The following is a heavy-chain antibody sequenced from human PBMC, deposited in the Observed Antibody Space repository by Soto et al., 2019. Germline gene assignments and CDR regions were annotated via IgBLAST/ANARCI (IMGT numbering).Heavy chain of an antibody. V-gene: IGHV1-69*13. CDR1: GGTFSSYA. CDR3: ARLVTRYNWFDP. J-gene: IGHJ5*02. D-gene: IGHD3-9*01. CDR2: IIPIFGTA. Sequence: ASVKVSCKASGGTFSSYAISWVRQAPGQGLEWMGGIIPIFGTANYAQKFQGRVTITADESTSTAYMELSSLRSEDTAVYYCARLVTRYNWFDPWGQGTLVTVSS.